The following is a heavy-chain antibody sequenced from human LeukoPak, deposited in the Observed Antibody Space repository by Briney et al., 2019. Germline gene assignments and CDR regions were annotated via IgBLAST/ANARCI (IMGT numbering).Heavy chain of an antibody. CDR3: ARGMTGTNPLDY. CDR1: GGTFSSYA. V-gene: IGHV1-69*05. D-gene: IGHD1-7*01. Sequence: GSSVKVSCKASGGTFSSYAITWVRQAPGQGLEWMGGIIPIFGTTTYAQKLQGRVTITRDESTSTAYMGLSSLRSEDTAVYYCARGMTGTNPLDYWGQGTLVTVSS. CDR2: IIPIFGTT. J-gene: IGHJ4*02.